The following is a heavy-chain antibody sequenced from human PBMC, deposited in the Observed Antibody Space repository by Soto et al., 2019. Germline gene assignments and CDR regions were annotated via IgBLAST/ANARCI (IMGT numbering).Heavy chain of an antibody. J-gene: IGHJ4*02. CDR2: VSGSGNTQ. V-gene: IGHV3-48*02. CDR3: ARDPKSGNQKLYFDY. CDR1: GFSFRSYS. Sequence: GGSLRLSCVASGFSFRSYSMNWVRQAPGKGPEWVAYVSGSGNTQYYAESVKGRFTISRDNAKQSLKLQLNSLRDEDTAVYYCARDPKSGNQKLYFDYWGQGALVTVSS. D-gene: IGHD1-26*01.